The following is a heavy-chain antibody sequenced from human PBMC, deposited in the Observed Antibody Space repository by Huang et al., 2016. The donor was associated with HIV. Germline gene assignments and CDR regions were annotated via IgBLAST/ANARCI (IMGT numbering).Heavy chain of an antibody. Sequence: EVQLMESGGGLVQPGGSLRLSCAASGFTFSTYNMNWVRPALGKGLEWVSYITSSSGSIYYADSVKGRFTISRDNAKNSLYLQMNSLRAEDTAVYYCARFGSYYYGSGSYLDAFDIWGQGTMVTVSS. CDR3: ARFGSYYYGSGSYLDAFDI. D-gene: IGHD3-10*01. J-gene: IGHJ3*02. CDR2: ITSSSGSI. CDR1: GFTFSTYN. V-gene: IGHV3-48*01.